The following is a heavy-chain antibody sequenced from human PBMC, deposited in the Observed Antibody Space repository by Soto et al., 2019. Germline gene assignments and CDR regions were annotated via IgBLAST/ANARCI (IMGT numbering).Heavy chain of an antibody. CDR1: GGSINSGDYY. J-gene: IGHJ6*02. CDR3: ARDRYYGSGTYYNFYSGMDV. D-gene: IGHD3-10*01. CDR2: IFHSGST. V-gene: IGHV4-30-4*01. Sequence: QVQLQESGPGLVKPSRTLSLTCTVSGGSINSGDYYWTWVRQPPGKGLEWIGNIFHSGSTYYTPSLQSRVTISLDTSKNHFSLKLSSVTPADTAVYYCARDRYYGSGTYYNFYSGMDVWGQGTTVTVSS.